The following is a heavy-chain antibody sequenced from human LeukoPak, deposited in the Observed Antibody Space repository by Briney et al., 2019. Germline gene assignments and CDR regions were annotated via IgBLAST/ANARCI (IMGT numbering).Heavy chain of an antibody. Sequence: SETLSLTCTVSGGSISSYYWSWIRQPPGKGLEWIGYIYCSGSTNYNPSLKSRVTISVDTSKNQFSLKLSSVTAADTAVYYCARQYSSSWGGVYYFDYWGQGTLVTVSS. CDR1: GGSISSYY. CDR2: IYCSGST. D-gene: IGHD6-6*01. V-gene: IGHV4-59*08. CDR3: ARQYSSSWGGVYYFDY. J-gene: IGHJ4*02.